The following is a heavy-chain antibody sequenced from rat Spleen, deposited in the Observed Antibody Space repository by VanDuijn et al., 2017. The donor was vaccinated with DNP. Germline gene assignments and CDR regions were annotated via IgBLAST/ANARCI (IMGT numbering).Heavy chain of an antibody. CDR1: GFTFSDYY. V-gene: IGHV5-20*01. CDR3: AKAGGYSPWYFDY. J-gene: IGHJ2*01. Sequence: EVQLVESGGGLVQPGRSLKLSCTASGFTFSDYYMAWVRQAPTKGLEWVAYLTYDGGNTYYRDSVKGRFTISRDNAKNSLYLQMDSLRSEDTATYYCAKAGGYSPWYFDYWGQGVMVTVSS. D-gene: IGHD1-11*01. CDR2: LTYDGGNT.